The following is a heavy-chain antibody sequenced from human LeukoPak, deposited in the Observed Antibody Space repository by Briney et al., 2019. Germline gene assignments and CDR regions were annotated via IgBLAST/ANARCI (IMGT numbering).Heavy chain of an antibody. CDR2: ISAYNGNT. Sequence: ASVKVSCKASGYTFTSYGISWVRQAPGQGLEWMGWISAYNGNTNYAQKLQGRVTMTTDTSTSTAYMELRSLRSDDTAVYYCARDHTDFWSGYHHWYFDLWGRGTLVTVPS. CDR3: ARDHTDFWSGYHHWYFDL. D-gene: IGHD3-3*01. V-gene: IGHV1-18*01. J-gene: IGHJ2*01. CDR1: GYTFTSYG.